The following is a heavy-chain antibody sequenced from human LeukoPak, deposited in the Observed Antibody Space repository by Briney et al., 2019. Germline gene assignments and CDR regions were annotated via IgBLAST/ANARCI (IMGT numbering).Heavy chain of an antibody. CDR2: INWNGGST. CDR3: AREVNYYDSSGYYGY. CDR1: GFTFDDYG. Sequence: PGGSLRLSCAASGFTFDDYGMSWVRQAPGKGLEWVSGINWNGGSTGYADSVKGRFTISRDNAKNSLYLQMNSLRAEDTALYYCAREVNYYDSSGYYGYWGQGTLVTVSS. J-gene: IGHJ4*02. V-gene: IGHV3-20*04. D-gene: IGHD3-22*01.